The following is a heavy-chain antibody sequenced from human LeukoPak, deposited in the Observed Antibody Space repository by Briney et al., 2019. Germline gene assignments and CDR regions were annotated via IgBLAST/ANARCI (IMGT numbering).Heavy chain of an antibody. V-gene: IGHV1-69*13. CDR2: IIPIFGTA. Sequence: SVKVSCKASGGTFSSYAISWVRQAPGQGLEWMGGIIPIFGTANYAQKFQGRVTITADESTSTAYMELSSLRSEDTAVYYCARETTTVTTNYYYYYYGMGVWGQGTTVTVSS. J-gene: IGHJ6*02. CDR3: ARETTTVTTNYYYYYYGMGV. CDR1: GGTFSSYA. D-gene: IGHD4-17*01.